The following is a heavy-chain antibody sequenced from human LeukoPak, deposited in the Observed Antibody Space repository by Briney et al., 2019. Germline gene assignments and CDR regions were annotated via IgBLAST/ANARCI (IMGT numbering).Heavy chain of an antibody. CDR3: AKNRAGDYADY. D-gene: IGHD4-17*01. CDR1: GYTFTDYY. J-gene: IGHJ4*02. Sequence: ASVKVSCKASGYTFTDYYVHWVRQASGQGLEWMGRISPNSGGTNYAQKFRGRLTVTRDTSISTAYMELSSLRSDDTAVYYCAKNRAGDYADYWGQGTLVTVSS. V-gene: IGHV1-2*06. CDR2: ISPNSGGT.